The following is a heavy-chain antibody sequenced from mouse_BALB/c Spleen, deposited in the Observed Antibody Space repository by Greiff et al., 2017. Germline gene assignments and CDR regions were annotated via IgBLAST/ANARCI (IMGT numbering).Heavy chain of an antibody. V-gene: IGHV14-3*02. J-gene: IGHJ3*01. Sequence: VTLKVSGAELVKPGASVKLSCTASGFNIKDTYMHWVKQRPEQGLEWIGRIDPANGNTKYDPKFQGKATITADTSSNTAYLQLSSLTSEDTAVYYCARLGSFAYWGQGTLVTVSA. CDR3: ARLGSFAY. D-gene: IGHD1-1*02. CDR2: IDPANGNT. CDR1: GFNIKDTY.